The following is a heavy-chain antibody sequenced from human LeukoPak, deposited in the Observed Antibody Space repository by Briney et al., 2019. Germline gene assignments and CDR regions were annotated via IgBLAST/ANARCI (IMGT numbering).Heavy chain of an antibody. J-gene: IGHJ3*02. CDR3: ARVSRHYDILTGYYTAPGRDAFDI. V-gene: IGHV4-30-4*01. CDR1: GGSISRGDYY. CDR2: IYYSGST. Sequence: PSRTLSLTCTVSGGSISRGDYYGGWVRQPPGKGLEWIGYIYYSGSTYYNPSLKSRVTISVDTSKNQFSLKMSSVTAADTVVYYCARVSRHYDILTGYYTAPGRDAFDIWGQGTMVTVSS. D-gene: IGHD3-9*01.